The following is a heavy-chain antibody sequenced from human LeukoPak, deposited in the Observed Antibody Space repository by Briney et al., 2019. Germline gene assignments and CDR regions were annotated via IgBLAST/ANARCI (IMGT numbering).Heavy chain of an antibody. CDR1: GFTVSSNY. D-gene: IGHD6-25*01. J-gene: IGHJ4*02. CDR3: ARVASGTLDY. V-gene: IGHV3-53*01. CDR2: IYSGTNT. Sequence: GGSLRLSCAVSGFTVSSNYMSWVRQAPGKGLVWVSVIYSGTNTYYADSVKGRFIISRDNPKNMLYLQMNSLRAEDTAVYYCARVASGTLDYWGQGTLVTVSS.